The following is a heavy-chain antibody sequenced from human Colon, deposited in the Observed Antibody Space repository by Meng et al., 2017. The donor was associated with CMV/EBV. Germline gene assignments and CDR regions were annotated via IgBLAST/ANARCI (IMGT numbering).Heavy chain of an antibody. CDR3: AKGAASGVTAPDY. D-gene: IGHD2-21*02. CDR2: IRGNGGSA. J-gene: IGHJ4*02. CDR1: GFTFSGYT. V-gene: IGHV3-23*01. Sequence: GESLKISCAASGFTFSGYTMTWVRQAPGKGLEWVSRIRGNGGSAAYADSVQDRFTISRDNSQNTLYLQMNSLRAEDTAVYYCAKGAASGVTAPDYWGQGTLVTVSS.